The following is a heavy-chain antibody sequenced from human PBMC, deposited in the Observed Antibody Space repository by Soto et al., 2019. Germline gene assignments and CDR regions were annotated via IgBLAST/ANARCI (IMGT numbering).Heavy chain of an antibody. V-gene: IGHV4-30-2*01. D-gene: IGHD3-22*01. CDR3: ARVPIYYDSSRHYHYGTFDI. Sequence: SETLSLTCAVSGGSVNSAGYSWSWIRQPPGKGLEWIGYIYHSGSTYYNPSLKSRVTISLDRSNNHFSLKLSSVTAADTAVYYCARVPIYYDSSRHYHYGTFDIWGQGTMLTVSS. J-gene: IGHJ3*02. CDR1: GGSVNSAGYS. CDR2: IYHSGST.